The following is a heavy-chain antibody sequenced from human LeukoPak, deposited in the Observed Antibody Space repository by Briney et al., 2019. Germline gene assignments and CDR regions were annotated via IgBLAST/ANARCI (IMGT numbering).Heavy chain of an antibody. D-gene: IGHD1-14*01. CDR1: GGSISSYY. CDR2: IYYSGST. Sequence: SETLSLTCTVSGGSISSYYWSWIRQPPGKGLEWIGYIYYSGSTNYNPSLKSRVTISVDTSKNQFSLKLSSVTAADTAVYYCARVAFSGAVDYWGLGTLVTVSS. CDR3: ARVAFSGAVDY. V-gene: IGHV4-59*12. J-gene: IGHJ4*02.